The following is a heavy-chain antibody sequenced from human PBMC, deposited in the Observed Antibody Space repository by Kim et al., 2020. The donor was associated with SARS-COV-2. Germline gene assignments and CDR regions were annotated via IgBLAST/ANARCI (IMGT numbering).Heavy chain of an antibody. D-gene: IGHD6-13*01. J-gene: IGHJ5*02. Sequence: SETLSLTCAVSGGSISSSNWWSWVRQPPGKGLEWIGEIYHSGSTNYNPSLKSRVTISVDNSKNQFSLKLSSVTAADTAVYYCASIEPGIAAAGTWFDPWGQGTLVTVSS. CDR1: GGSISSSNW. CDR3: ASIEPGIAAAGTWFDP. CDR2: IYHSGST. V-gene: IGHV4-4*02.